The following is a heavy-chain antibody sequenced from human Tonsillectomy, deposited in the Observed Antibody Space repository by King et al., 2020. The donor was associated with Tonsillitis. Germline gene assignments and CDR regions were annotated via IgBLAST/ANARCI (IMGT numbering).Heavy chain of an antibody. D-gene: IGHD6-19*01. CDR1: GFIFSNYA. V-gene: IGHV3-23*04. CDR2: ISGSGGRT. Sequence: VQLVESGGGLVQPGGSLRLSCAASGFIFSNYAMSWVRQAPGKGLEWVSAISGSGGRTHYAESVKGRFTISTHNSKNTLYMQMNSLSAEDTAVYYCAKDTAVAGYYWGQGTQVIVSS. J-gene: IGHJ4*02. CDR3: AKDTAVAGYY.